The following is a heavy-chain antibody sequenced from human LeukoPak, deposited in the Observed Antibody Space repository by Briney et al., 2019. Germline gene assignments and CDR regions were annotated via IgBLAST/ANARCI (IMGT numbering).Heavy chain of an antibody. CDR2: INPNSGGT. CDR1: GYTFTGYY. D-gene: IGHD2-2*01. Sequence: ASVEVSCKASGYTFTGYYMHWVRQAPGQGLEWMGWINPNSGGTNYAQKFQGRVTMTRDTSISTAYMELSRLRSDDTAVYYCAKAALGYCSSTSCYGGMDVWGQGTTVTVSS. V-gene: IGHV1-2*02. J-gene: IGHJ6*02. CDR3: AKAALGYCSSTSCYGGMDV.